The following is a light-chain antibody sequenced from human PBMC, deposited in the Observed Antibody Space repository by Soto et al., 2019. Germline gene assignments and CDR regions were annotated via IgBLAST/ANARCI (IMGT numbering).Light chain of an antibody. Sequence: QAVVTQPPSASVTPGQRVTISCSGSSSNIRGNAVNWYQQLPGTAPKVLMYSNNQRPSGVPDRFSGSKSGTSAFLAISGLQSEDEADYYCAAWDDSLNGPIFGGGTKLTVL. CDR1: SSNIRGNA. J-gene: IGLJ2*01. CDR3: AAWDDSLNGPI. V-gene: IGLV1-44*01. CDR2: SNN.